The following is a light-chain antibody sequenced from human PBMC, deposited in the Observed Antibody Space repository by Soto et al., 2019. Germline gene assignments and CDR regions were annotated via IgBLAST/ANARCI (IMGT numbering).Light chain of an antibody. V-gene: IGLV2-11*01. CDR1: SSDVGGYNY. CDR2: DVN. J-gene: IGLJ3*02. CDR3: CSYAGGYTIWV. Sequence: QSALTQPRSVSGSPGQSVTISCTGTSSDVGGYNYVSWYQQHPGKAPKVMIDDVNKRPSGVPDRFSGSKSGNTASLTISGLQAEDEADDHCCSYAGGYTIWVFGGGTKLTVL.